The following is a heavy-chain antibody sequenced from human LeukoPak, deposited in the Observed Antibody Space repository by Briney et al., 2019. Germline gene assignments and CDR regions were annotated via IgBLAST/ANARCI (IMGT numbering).Heavy chain of an antibody. CDR2: MNPNSGNT. V-gene: IGHV1-8*01. CDR3: ARDYWSPLAVPGEFDY. D-gene: IGHD6-19*01. CDR1: GYTFTSYD. J-gene: IGHJ4*02. Sequence: ASVKVSCKASGYTFTSYDINWVRRATGQGGVWMVWMNPNSGNTGYAQKFQGRVTITRNTSINTAYMEMSSLRSEDTAVYYCARDYWSPLAVPGEFDYWGQGTLVTVFS.